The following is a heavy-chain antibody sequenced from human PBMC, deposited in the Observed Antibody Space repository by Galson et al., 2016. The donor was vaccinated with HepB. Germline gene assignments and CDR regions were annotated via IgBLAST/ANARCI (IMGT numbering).Heavy chain of an antibody. V-gene: IGHV3-13*01. CDR3: ARGRGPMDV. CDR2: IGSAGDT. CDR1: GFVFSNFD. J-gene: IGHJ6*03. Sequence: SLRLSCAASGFVFSNFDMHWVRQATGRGLEWVSAIGSAGDTYYPGSVKGRFTISRENAKNSLYLQMNSLRAGDTAVYYWARGRGPMDVWGKGTTVTVSS.